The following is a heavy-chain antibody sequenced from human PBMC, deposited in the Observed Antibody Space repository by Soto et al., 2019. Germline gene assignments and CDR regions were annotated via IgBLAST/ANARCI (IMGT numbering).Heavy chain of an antibody. CDR3: ARDLRGYCSGGSCFLFDY. J-gene: IGHJ4*02. D-gene: IGHD2-15*01. CDR2: ISAYNGNT. V-gene: IGHV1-18*01. Sequence: VQLVQSGAEVKKPGASVKVSCKASGYTFTSYGISWVRQAPGQGLEWMGWISAYNGNTNYAQKLQGRVTMTTDTSTSTAYMELRSLRSDDTAVYYCARDLRGYCSGGSCFLFDYWGQGTLVTVSS. CDR1: GYTFTSYG.